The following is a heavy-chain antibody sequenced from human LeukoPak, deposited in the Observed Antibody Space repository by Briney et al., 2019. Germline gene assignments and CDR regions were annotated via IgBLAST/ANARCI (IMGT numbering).Heavy chain of an antibody. Sequence: ASVKVPCKASGYTFTSYDINWVRQATGQGLEWMGWMNPNSGNTGYAQKFQGRVTITRNTSISTAYMELSSLRSEDTAVYYCARVTRPVRGLGLDIWGQGTMVTVSS. CDR2: MNPNSGNT. V-gene: IGHV1-8*03. D-gene: IGHD6-6*01. CDR3: ARVTRPVRGLGLDI. CDR1: GYTFTSYD. J-gene: IGHJ3*02.